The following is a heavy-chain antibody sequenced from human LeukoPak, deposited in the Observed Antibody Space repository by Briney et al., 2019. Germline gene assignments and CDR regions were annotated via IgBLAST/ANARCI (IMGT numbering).Heavy chain of an antibody. V-gene: IGHV4-34*01. CDR3: ARSPGTMIRGVTRSFFDN. CDR1: GGSFTAYY. CDR2: IDDSGIT. Sequence: SETLSLTCAVYGGSFTAYYWSWIRQPPGKGLKWIGEIDDSGITNYNPSLKSRVTISVDTSKNQFSLKLNSMTAADTAVYYCARSPGTMIRGVTRSFFDNWGQGTLVTVSS. D-gene: IGHD3-10*01. J-gene: IGHJ4*02.